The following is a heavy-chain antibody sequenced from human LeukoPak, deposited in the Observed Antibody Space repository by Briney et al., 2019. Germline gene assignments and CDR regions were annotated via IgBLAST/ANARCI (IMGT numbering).Heavy chain of an antibody. CDR1: GFTFSSYA. J-gene: IGHJ6*02. CDR3: AKGNIAARQDIMDV. CDR2: ISGSGGST. D-gene: IGHD6-6*01. Sequence: GSLRLSCAASGFTFSSYAMSWVRQAPGKGLEWVSLISGSGGSTYYADSVKGRFTISRDNSKNTLYLQMNSLRVEDTAVYYCAKGNIAARQDIMDVWGQGTTVTVSS. V-gene: IGHV3-23*01.